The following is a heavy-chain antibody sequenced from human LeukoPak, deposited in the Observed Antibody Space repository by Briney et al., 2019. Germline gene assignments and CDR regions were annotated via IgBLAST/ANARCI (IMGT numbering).Heavy chain of an antibody. Sequence: GGSLRLSCAASRFTFRNYAMHWGRQAPGKGLEWVAVISSDGTNKDYADSVKGRFSISRDNPKNTLYPQMNRLRADDTAVYYCARDRSQEFDPWGQGTLVTVSS. CDR3: ARDRSQEFDP. J-gene: IGHJ5*02. V-gene: IGHV3-30*04. CDR2: ISSDGTNK. D-gene: IGHD3-10*01. CDR1: RFTFRNYA.